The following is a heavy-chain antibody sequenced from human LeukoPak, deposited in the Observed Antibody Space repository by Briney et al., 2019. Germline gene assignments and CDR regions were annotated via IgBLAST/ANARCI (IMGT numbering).Heavy chain of an antibody. CDR3: AKQTAGPGSIAAAGSGSYYFDP. Sequence: PGGSLRLSCAASGYTFSTYAMSWVRQAPGKGLEWVSSINSGGGSTSYEDSVKGRFTISRDSSKNTLYLHMNSLRAEDRAVYYCAKQTAGPGSIAAAGSGSYYFDPWGQGTLVTVSS. V-gene: IGHV3-23*01. J-gene: IGHJ5*02. CDR2: INSGGGST. D-gene: IGHD6-13*01. CDR1: GYTFSTYA.